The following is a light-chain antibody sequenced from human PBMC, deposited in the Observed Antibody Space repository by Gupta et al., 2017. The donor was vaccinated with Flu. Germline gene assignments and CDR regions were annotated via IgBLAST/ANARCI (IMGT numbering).Light chain of an antibody. CDR3: MQALQTPPT. J-gene: IGKJ1*01. CDR2: LVS. Sequence: ETVMTQSPLSLSVTPGEAASLSCKSSQSLLYINGYNYLDWYLQKPGQPPQLLIYLVSNRASGVPDRFSGSGSGTIFTMKISRVEAEDVGIYYCMQALQTPPTFGQGTKVEIK. V-gene: IGKV2-28*01. CDR1: QSLLYINGYNY.